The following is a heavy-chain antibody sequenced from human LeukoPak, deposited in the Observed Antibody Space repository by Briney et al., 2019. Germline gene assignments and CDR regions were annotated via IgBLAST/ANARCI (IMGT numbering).Heavy chain of an antibody. CDR1: GGSISSGGYY. J-gene: IGHJ3*02. D-gene: IGHD3-22*01. CDR2: IYSSGST. Sequence: PSETLSLTCTVSGGSISSGGYYWSWIRQPAGKGLEWIGRIYSSGSTNYNPSLKSRVTISVDTSKNQFSLKLTSVTAADTAVYYCARESDSSGYYTAFDIWGQGTMVTVSS. V-gene: IGHV4-61*02. CDR3: ARESDSSGYYTAFDI.